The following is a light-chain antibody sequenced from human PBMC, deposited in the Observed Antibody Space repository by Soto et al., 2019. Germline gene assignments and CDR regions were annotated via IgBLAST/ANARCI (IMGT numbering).Light chain of an antibody. Sequence: QSALTQPASVSGSPGQSITISCTGTSSDVGSYNFVSWYQQHPGKVRKLMIYEGSKRPSGVSNRFSGSKSGNTASLTISGLQAEDEADYYCCSYAGSRTWVFGGGTKVTVL. CDR1: SSDVGSYNF. V-gene: IGLV2-23*01. J-gene: IGLJ3*02. CDR3: CSYAGSRTWV. CDR2: EGS.